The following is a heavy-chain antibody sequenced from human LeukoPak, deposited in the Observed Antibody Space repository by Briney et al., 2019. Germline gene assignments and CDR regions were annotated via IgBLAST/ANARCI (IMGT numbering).Heavy chain of an antibody. Sequence: GGSLRLSCAASGFXFSSYEMNWVRQAPGKGLEWVSYISSSGNNMDYADSVKGRFTISRDNAKNSLYLQMNSLRADDTALYYCARELQTSGFDPWGQGTLVIVSS. D-gene: IGHD6-19*01. CDR2: ISSSGNNM. CDR3: ARELQTSGFDP. V-gene: IGHV3-48*03. J-gene: IGHJ5*02. CDR1: GFXFSSYE.